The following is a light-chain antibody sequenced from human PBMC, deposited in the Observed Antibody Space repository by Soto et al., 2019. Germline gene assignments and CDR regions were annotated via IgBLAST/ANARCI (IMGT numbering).Light chain of an antibody. J-gene: IGKJ2*01. CDR2: GAS. CDR3: LRYGDSPPAYT. V-gene: IGKV3-20*01. Sequence: EIVLTQSPGTVSLSPGERATLSCRASQSVSSRNLAWYRQKPGQAPSLLIFGASNRATGIPDRFSGSGSGTDFTLTLSRLEPEECAVYYCLRYGDSPPAYTFAQGTKLEIK. CDR1: QSVSSRN.